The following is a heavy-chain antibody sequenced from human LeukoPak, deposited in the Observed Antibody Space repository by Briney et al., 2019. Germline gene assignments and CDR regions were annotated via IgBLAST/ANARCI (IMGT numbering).Heavy chain of an antibody. Sequence: QPGASLRLSCAASGFTFSCYAMSWVRQAPGKGLEWVSAISGSGGSTYYADSVKGRFTISRDNSKNTLYLQMNSLRAEDTAVYYCATRKPGYGDSDYWGQGTLVTVSS. CDR1: GFTFSCYA. CDR2: ISGSGGST. D-gene: IGHD4-17*01. V-gene: IGHV3-23*01. CDR3: ATRKPGYGDSDY. J-gene: IGHJ4*02.